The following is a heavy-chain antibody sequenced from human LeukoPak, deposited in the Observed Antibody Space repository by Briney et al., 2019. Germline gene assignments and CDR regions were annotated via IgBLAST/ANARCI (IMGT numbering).Heavy chain of an antibody. CDR1: GFTFNSYS. J-gene: IGHJ6*03. CDR2: IIGSGTEM. V-gene: IGHV3-21*01. CDR3: ARDHVVAVLRFLEWLSVGMDV. D-gene: IGHD3-3*01. Sequence: PGGSLRLSCGVSGFTFNSYSMNRVRQAPGKGLEWVASIIGSGTEMFYADSVKGRFTISRDNAKNSLYLQMNSLRAEDTAVYYCARDHVVAVLRFLEWLSVGMDVWGKGTTVTVSS.